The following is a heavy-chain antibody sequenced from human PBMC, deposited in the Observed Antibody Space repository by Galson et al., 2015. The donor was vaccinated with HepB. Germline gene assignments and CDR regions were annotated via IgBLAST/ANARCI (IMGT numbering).Heavy chain of an antibody. V-gene: IGHV6-1*01. J-gene: IGHJ6*02. CDR1: GDSVSAHTAV. CDR2: TYYRSKWQK. Sequence: CAISGDSVSAHTAVWNWIRQSPSRGLEWLGRTYYRSKWQKDYAVSMKSRITISTDTSKNQVSLQLNSMSPEDTAVYYCAYGVDVWGQGTTVTVSS. CDR3: AYGVDV.